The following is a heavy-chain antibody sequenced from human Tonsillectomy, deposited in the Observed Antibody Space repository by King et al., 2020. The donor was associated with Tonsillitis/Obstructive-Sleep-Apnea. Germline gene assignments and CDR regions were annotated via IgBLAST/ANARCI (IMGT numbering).Heavy chain of an antibody. D-gene: IGHD3-10*01. CDR2: INHSGST. Sequence: HVQLQQWGAGLLKPSETLSLTCAVYGGSFSGYYWSWIRQPPGKGLEWMGEINHSGSTNYNPSLKSRVTISVDTSTNQFTLKLSSVTAADTAVYYCARGWGGYQQLLPMVRGHAFDIWGQGTMVTVSS. CDR1: GGSFSGYY. V-gene: IGHV4-34*01. CDR3: ARGWGGYQQLLPMVRGHAFDI. J-gene: IGHJ3*02.